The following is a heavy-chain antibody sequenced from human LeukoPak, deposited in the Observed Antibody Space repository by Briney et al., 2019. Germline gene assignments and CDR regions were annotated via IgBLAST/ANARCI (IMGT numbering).Heavy chain of an antibody. J-gene: IGHJ4*02. D-gene: IGHD3-22*01. Sequence: PGGSLRLSCVVSGLTFSNAWMTWVRQAPGKGLEWVGHVKSNSDGGTTDYAAPVKGRFTISRDDSEYMVYLQMNSLKTEDTAVYYCATSPGYYDTSPFDYWGQGALVTVSS. CDR3: ATSPGYYDTSPFDY. V-gene: IGHV3-15*01. CDR2: VKSNSDGGTT. CDR1: GLTFSNAW.